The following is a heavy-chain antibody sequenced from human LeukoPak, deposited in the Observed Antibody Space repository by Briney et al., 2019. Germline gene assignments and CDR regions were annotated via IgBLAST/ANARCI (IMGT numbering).Heavy chain of an antibody. D-gene: IGHD1-20*01. CDR2: IYCSGRT. V-gene: IGHV4-59*01. J-gene: IGHJ4*02. Sequence: SETLSLTCTVSGDSISGYYWSWIRQPPGKGLEWIAYIYCSGRTNYNPSLKSRVTISADTSKNQFSLKLRSLKAADTAVFYCARGWSNWNEYFDYWGQGALVTVSS. CDR1: GDSISGYY. CDR3: ARGWSNWNEYFDY.